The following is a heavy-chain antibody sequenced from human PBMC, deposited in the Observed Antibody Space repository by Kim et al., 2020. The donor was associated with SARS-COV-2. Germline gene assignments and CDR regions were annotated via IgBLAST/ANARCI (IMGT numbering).Heavy chain of an antibody. J-gene: IGHJ4*02. CDR1: GFTFSDYY. V-gene: IGHV3-11*01. Sequence: GGSLRLSCAASGFTFSDYYMSWIRQAPGKGLEWVSYISSSGSTIYYADSVKGRFTISRDNAKNSLYLQMNSLRAEDTAVYYCARVEYYYDSSGYFLYPYYFDYWGQGTLVTVSS. D-gene: IGHD3-22*01. CDR3: ARVEYYYDSSGYFLYPYYFDY. CDR2: ISSSGSTI.